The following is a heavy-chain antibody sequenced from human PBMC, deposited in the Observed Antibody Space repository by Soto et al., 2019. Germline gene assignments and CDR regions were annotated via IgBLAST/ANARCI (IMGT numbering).Heavy chain of an antibody. D-gene: IGHD1-26*01. CDR2: IIPIFGTA. CDR1: GGTFSSYA. CDR3: ARHGGGVGATTLSYYGMDV. V-gene: IGHV1-69*01. Sequence: QVQMVQSGAEVKKPGSSVKVSCKASGGTFSSYAISWVRQAPGQGLEWMGGIIPIFGTANYAQKFQGRVTITADESTSTAYMELSSLRSEDTAVYYCARHGGGVGATTLSYYGMDVWGQGTTVTVSS. J-gene: IGHJ6*02.